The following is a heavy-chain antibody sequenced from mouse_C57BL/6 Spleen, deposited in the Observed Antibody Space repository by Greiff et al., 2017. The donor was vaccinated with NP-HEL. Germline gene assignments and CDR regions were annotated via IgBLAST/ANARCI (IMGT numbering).Heavy chain of an antibody. Sequence: QVQLQQPGAELVKPGASVKMSCKASGYTFTSYWMHWVKQRPGQGLEWIGNINPSNGGTNYNEKFKSKATLTVDKSSSTAYMQLSSLTSEDSAVYYCARSADGYLGYFDYWGQGTTLTVSS. CDR3: ARSADGYLGYFDY. D-gene: IGHD2-3*01. CDR2: INPSNGGT. J-gene: IGHJ2*01. V-gene: IGHV1-53*01. CDR1: GYTFTSYW.